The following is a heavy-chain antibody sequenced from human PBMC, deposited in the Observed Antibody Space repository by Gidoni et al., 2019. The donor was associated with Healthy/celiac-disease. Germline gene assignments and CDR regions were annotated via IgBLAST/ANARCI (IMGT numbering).Heavy chain of an antibody. V-gene: IGHV3-21*01. J-gene: IGHJ2*01. CDR2: ISSSSSYI. D-gene: IGHD6-19*01. Sequence: EVQLVEYGGGMVKPGGSLRRSCAASGFTFSSYSMNWVRQAPGKGLEWFSSISSSSSYIYYADSVKGRFTISRDNAKNSLYLQMNSLRAEDTAVYYCARVSVAGVFDLWGRGTLVTVSS. CDR3: ARVSVAGVFDL. CDR1: GFTFSSYS.